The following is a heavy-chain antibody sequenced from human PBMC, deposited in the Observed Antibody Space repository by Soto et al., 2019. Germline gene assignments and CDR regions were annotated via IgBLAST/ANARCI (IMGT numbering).Heavy chain of an antibody. CDR2: IYYSGRP. V-gene: IGHV4-39*01. Sequence: LSLTCTVSGGSISSSSYYWGWVRQPPGKGLEWIWSIYYSGRPYYNPSLKSRVTISVDTSKNQFSLKLSSVTAADTAVYYCARQVAARPRYYYYYGMDVWGQGTTVTVSS. CDR3: ARQVAARPRYYYYYGMDV. CDR1: GGSISSSSYY. D-gene: IGHD6-6*01. J-gene: IGHJ6*02.